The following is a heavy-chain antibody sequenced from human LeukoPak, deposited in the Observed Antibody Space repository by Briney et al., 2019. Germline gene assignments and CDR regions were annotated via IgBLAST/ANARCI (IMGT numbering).Heavy chain of an antibody. D-gene: IGHD6-13*01. J-gene: IGHJ4*02. CDR1: GGTFSSYA. CDR3: ARAAAGTGYYFDY. Sequence: SVKVSCKASGGTFSSYAISWVRQAPGQGLEWMGGIIPIFGTANYAQKFQGRVTITADKSTSTAYMELSSLRSEDTAVYYCARAAAGTGYYFDYWAREPWSPSPQ. CDR2: IIPIFGTA. V-gene: IGHV1-69*06.